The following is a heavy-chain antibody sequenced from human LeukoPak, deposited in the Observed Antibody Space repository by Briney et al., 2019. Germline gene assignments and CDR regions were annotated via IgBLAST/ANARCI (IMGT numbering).Heavy chain of an antibody. CDR1: GFTFDDYG. CDR2: IKQNGGEK. Sequence: PGGSLRLSCAASGFTFDDYGMSWVRQAPGKGLEWVASIKQNGGEKYYVDSVKGRFTISRDNAKNSLYLQMNSLRDEDTAVYYCARDVPAYGDFYGTSYWGQGTLVTVSS. D-gene: IGHD4-17*01. V-gene: IGHV3-7*01. J-gene: IGHJ4*02. CDR3: ARDVPAYGDFYGTSY.